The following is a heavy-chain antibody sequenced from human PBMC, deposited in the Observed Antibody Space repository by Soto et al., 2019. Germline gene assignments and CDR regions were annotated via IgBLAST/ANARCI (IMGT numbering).Heavy chain of an antibody. CDR2: IYTGGGT. CDR3: ARGSGYYYGLSDYYYGMDV. V-gene: IGHV4-30-4*01. Sequence: SETLSLTCTVSGGSISSGVYYWSWIRQPPGKGLEWIGYIYTGGGTYYNPSLKSRVTISVDTSKNQFSLKLSSVTAADTAVYYCARGSGYYYGLSDYYYGMDVWGQGTTVTVSS. CDR1: GGSISSGVYY. D-gene: IGHD3-22*01. J-gene: IGHJ6*02.